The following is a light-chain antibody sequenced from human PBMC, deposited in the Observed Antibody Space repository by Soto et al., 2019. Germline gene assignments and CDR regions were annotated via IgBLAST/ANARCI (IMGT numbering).Light chain of an antibody. CDR1: RSDITAYNF. V-gene: IGLV2-14*01. CDR2: ELS. J-gene: IGLJ2*01. Sequence: QSVLTQPASVSGSPGQSITISCTGSRSDITAYNFVSWYQHHPGKAPKLLIFELSNRPSGVSNRFSGSRSGYTASLTISGLQPEDEADYYCSSYISSNTILFGGGTKLTVL. CDR3: SSYISSNTIL.